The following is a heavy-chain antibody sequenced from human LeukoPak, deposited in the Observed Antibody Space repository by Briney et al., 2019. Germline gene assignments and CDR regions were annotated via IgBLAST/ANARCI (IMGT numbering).Heavy chain of an antibody. V-gene: IGHV3-33*06. D-gene: IGHD6-13*01. Sequence: GRSLRLSCAASGFTFSSYGMHWVRQAPGKGLEWVAVIWYDGSNKYYADSVKGRFTISRDNSKNTLYLQMNSLRAEDTAVYYCAKGGAGSSWYGWDYWGQGTLVTVSS. CDR3: AKGGAGSSWYGWDY. CDR1: GFTFSSYG. J-gene: IGHJ4*02. CDR2: IWYDGSNK.